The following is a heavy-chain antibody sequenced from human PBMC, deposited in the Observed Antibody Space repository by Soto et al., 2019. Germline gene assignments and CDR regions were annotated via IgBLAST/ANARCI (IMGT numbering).Heavy chain of an antibody. CDR1: SSYA. D-gene: IGHD3-10*01. V-gene: IGHV3-23*01. J-gene: IGHJ5*02. CDR3: AKVAVRRYYGSGSYNNWFDP. Sequence: GGSLRLSCAAFSSYAMSWVRQAPGKGLEWVSAIGGSGGSTYYADSVKGRFTISRDNSKNTLYLQMNSLRAEDTAVYYCAKVAVRRYYGSGSYNNWFDPWGQGTLVTVSS. CDR2: IGGSGGST.